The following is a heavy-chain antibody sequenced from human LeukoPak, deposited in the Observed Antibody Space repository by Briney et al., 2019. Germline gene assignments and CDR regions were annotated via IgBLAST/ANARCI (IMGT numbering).Heavy chain of an antibody. D-gene: IGHD2-15*01. CDR2: ISAYNGNT. CDR3: ARDKVYCSGGSCRPPYYFDY. Sequence: ASVKVSCKASGYTFTSYGISWVRQAPGQGLEWMGWISAYNGNTNYAQKLQGRVTMTTDTSTSTAYMELRSLRSDDTAVYYRARDKVYCSGGSCRPPYYFDYWGQGTLVTVSS. CDR1: GYTFTSYG. V-gene: IGHV1-18*01. J-gene: IGHJ4*02.